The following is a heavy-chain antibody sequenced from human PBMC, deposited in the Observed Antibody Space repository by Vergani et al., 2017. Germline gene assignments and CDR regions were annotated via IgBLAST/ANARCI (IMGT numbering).Heavy chain of an antibody. Sequence: QVQLQESGPGLVKPSQTLSLTCTVSGGSISSGSYYWRWIRQPAGKGLEWIGRIYTSGSTNYNPSLKSRVTISVDTSKNQFSLKLSSVTAADTAVYYCARGLGFGEAYYYGMDVGGQGTTVTVSS. V-gene: IGHV4-61*02. CDR1: GGSISSGSYY. D-gene: IGHD3-10*01. CDR3: ARGLGFGEAYYYGMDV. J-gene: IGHJ6*02. CDR2: IYTSGST.